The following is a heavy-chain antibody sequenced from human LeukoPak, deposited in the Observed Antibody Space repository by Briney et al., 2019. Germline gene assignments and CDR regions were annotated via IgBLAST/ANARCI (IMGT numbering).Heavy chain of an antibody. D-gene: IGHD3-22*01. CDR1: GFTFSTYG. V-gene: IGHV3-33*01. CDR2: AYDDGGYE. J-gene: IGHJ4*02. Sequence: GGSLRLSCAASGFTFSTYGMHWVRQAPGKGLEWVAVAYDDGGYEYYVDPVKGRFTISRDNAKNTLYLQMNSLRAEDTAVYYCATGSGYYYGHWGQGTLVTVPS. CDR3: ATGSGYYYGH.